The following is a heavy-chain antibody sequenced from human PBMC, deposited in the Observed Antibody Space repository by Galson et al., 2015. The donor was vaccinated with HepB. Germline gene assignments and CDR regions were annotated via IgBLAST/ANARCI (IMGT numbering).Heavy chain of an antibody. V-gene: IGHV3-66*01. CDR3: ARGPSNYYYYGMDV. CDR1: GFTVSSNY. CDR2: IYSGGST. Sequence: SLRLSCAASGFTVSSNYMSWVRQAPGKGLEWVSVIYSGGSTYYADSVKGRFTISRDNSKNTLYLQMNSLRAEDTAVYYCARGPSNYYYYGMDVWGQGTTVTVSS. J-gene: IGHJ6*02.